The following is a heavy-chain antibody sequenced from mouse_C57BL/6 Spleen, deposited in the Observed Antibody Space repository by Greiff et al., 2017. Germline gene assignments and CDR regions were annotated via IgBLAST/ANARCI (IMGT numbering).Heavy chain of an antibody. CDR2: IYPGDGDT. CDR3: ARDDPYYDV. J-gene: IGHJ1*03. V-gene: IGHV1-82*01. Sequence: QVQLQQSGPELVKPGASVKISCKASGYAFSSSWMNWVKQRPGKGLEWIGRIYPGDGDTNYNEKFKGKATLTADKSSTTAYMQLSSLTSEDSAVYFCARDDPYYDVWGTGSTITVSA. CDR1: GYAFSSSW.